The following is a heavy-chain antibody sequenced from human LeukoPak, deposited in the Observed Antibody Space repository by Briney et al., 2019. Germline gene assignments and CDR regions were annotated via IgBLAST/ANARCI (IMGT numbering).Heavy chain of an antibody. Sequence: ASVKVSCKASGYTFTGYYMHWVRQAPGQGLEWMGWINPNSGGTNYAQKFQGWVTMTRDTSISTAYMELSRLRSDDTAVYYCARSPPCSSTSCLDAFDIWGQGTMVTVSS. J-gene: IGHJ3*02. CDR2: INPNSGGT. CDR3: ARSPPCSSTSCLDAFDI. D-gene: IGHD2-2*01. V-gene: IGHV1-2*04. CDR1: GYTFTGYY.